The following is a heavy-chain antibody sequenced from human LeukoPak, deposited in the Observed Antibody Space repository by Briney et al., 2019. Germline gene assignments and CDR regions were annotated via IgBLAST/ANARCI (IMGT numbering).Heavy chain of an antibody. CDR2: IYSSVST. D-gene: IGHD5-18*01. Sequence: GGSLRLSCAASGFTASSNYMSWVRQAPGKGLEWVSVIYSSVSTYYADSVKGRFTISRDNSKNTLYLQMNSLRAEDTAVYYCAREMWDSYGYVDYWGQGTLVTVSS. CDR1: GFTASSNY. CDR3: AREMWDSYGYVDY. J-gene: IGHJ4*02. V-gene: IGHV3-66*01.